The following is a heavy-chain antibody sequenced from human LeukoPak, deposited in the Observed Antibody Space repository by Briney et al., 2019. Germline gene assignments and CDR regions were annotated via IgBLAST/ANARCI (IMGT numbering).Heavy chain of an antibody. D-gene: IGHD3-10*01. CDR3: ARDLKVRGPVDY. CDR2: IKPSSGGT. CDR1: GYTFTSYD. J-gene: IGHJ4*02. V-gene: IGHV1-2*02. Sequence: ASVKVSCKASGYTFTSYDINWVRQATGQGLEWMGWIKPSSGGTNYAQKFQGRVTMTRDTSISTAYMELSRLGSDDTAVYYCARDLKVRGPVDYWGQGSLVTVSS.